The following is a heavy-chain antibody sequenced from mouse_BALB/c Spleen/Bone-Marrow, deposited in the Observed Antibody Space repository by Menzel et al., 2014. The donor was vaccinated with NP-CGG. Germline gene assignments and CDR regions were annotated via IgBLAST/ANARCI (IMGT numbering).Heavy chain of an antibody. Sequence: EVKLVESGGGLVQPGGSRKLSCAASGFTFSGFGMHWVRQAPEKGLEWVAYISSASSTIYYADTVKGRFTISRDNPKNTLFLQMTSLRSEDTGMYYCARGGNYPYYAMDYWGQGTSVTVSS. CDR1: GFTFSGFG. CDR3: ARGGNYPYYAMDY. CDR2: ISSASSTI. D-gene: IGHD2-1*01. V-gene: IGHV5-17*02. J-gene: IGHJ4*01.